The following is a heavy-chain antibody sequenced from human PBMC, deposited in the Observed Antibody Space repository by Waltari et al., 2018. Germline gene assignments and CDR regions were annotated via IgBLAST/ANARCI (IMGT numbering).Heavy chain of an antibody. D-gene: IGHD6-25*01. V-gene: IGHV6-1*01. CDR3: ARAGIAAIGWFDP. Sequence: QVQLQQSGPGLVKPSQTLSLTCAISGASFSSNSAAWTWIRQSPSRGLEWLGRTYYRSKWYNDYAVSVKSRITINPDTSKNQFSLQLNSVTPEDTAVYYCARAGIAAIGWFDPWGQGTLVTVSS. CDR2: TYYRSKWYN. CDR1: GASFSSNSAA. J-gene: IGHJ5*02.